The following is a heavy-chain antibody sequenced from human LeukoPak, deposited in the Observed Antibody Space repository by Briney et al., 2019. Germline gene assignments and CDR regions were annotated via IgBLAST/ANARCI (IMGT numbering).Heavy chain of an antibody. CDR2: ISDSGGST. CDR3: AKSHSVAQRGYFDY. V-gene: IGHV3-23*01. J-gene: IGHJ4*02. CDR1: GFTFSSFA. D-gene: IGHD2-15*01. Sequence: QPGGSLRLSCAASGFTFSSFAMTWVRQAPGKGLEWVSTISDSGGSTYYADSVKVRFTISRDNSKDTLYVQMNNLRAEDAAVYYCAKSHSVAQRGYFDYWGQGTLVTVSS.